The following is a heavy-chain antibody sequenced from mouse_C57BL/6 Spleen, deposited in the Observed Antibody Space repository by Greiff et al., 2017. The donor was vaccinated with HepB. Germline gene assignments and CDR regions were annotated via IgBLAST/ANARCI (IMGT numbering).Heavy chain of an antibody. J-gene: IGHJ2*01. CDR1: GFTFSDYG. Sequence: EVNVVESGGGLVKPGGSLKLSCAASGFTFSDYGMHWVRQAPEKGLEWVAYISSGSSTIYYADTVKGRFTISRDNAKNTLFLQMTSLRSEDTAMYYCARDGADYFDYWGQGTTLTVSS. CDR3: ARDGADYFDY. D-gene: IGHD2-3*01. CDR2: ISSGSSTI. V-gene: IGHV5-17*01.